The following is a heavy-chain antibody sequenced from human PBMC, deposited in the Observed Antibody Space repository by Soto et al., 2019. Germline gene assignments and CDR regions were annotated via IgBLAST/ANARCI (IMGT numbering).Heavy chain of an antibody. Sequence: QVQLQESGPGLLKPSETLTLTCSVSGGSMSPYYWTWIRQLPDRRLEWLWYFFHTGSTNYNPSLKSRAIISADTSKNHMSLKLTSVTAADTAVYYCARGPPITRSRFFEWLAHFDLWGRGTRVEVSS. CDR3: ARGPPITRSRFFEWLAHFDL. V-gene: IGHV4-59*01. CDR2: FFHTGST. CDR1: GGSMSPYY. D-gene: IGHD3-3*01. J-gene: IGHJ2*01.